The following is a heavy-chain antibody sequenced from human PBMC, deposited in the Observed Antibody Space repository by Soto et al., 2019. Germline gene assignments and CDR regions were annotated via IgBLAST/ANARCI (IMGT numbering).Heavy chain of an antibody. CDR2: IYWDDEK. CDR1: GFSHSTSGVG. Sequence: QITLKESGPPLVKPTQTLTLTCTFSGFSHSTSGVGVGWIRQPPGKALEWLAIIYWDDEKRYSPSLKTRLTVTKDTSKNQVVLTMTNVDPVDTATYYCAHRAYFDSGKQFDYWGQGTLVSVSS. J-gene: IGHJ4*02. D-gene: IGHD3-10*01. CDR3: AHRAYFDSGKQFDY. V-gene: IGHV2-5*02.